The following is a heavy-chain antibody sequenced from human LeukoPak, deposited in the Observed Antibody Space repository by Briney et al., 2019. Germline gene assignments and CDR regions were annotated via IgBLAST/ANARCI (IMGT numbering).Heavy chain of an antibody. CDR2: IKQDGNEK. J-gene: IGHJ4*02. CDR3: ARGTEWLRFVEFYFDY. Sequence: GGSLRLSCVASGFTFSRYCMSWVRQAPGKGLEWLATIKQDGNEKFYVDSVKGRFTISRDNAKNSLYLQMSSLRAEDTAVYYCARGTEWLRFVEFYFDYWAREPWSPSPQ. CDR1: GFTFSRYC. D-gene: IGHD5-12*01. V-gene: IGHV3-7*01.